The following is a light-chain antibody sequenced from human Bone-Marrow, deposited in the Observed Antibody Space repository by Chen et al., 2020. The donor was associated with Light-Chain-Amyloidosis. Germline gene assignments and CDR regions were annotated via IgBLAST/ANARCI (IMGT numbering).Light chain of an antibody. CDR1: SGSIATNY. J-gene: IGLJ3*02. V-gene: IGLV6-57*01. CDR3: QSYQGSSQGV. Sequence: NFMLTQPHSVSESPGKTVIISCTRSSGSIATNYVQWYQQRPGSSPTTVIYEDDQRPSGVPGRFSGSIDRSSNSASLTSSGRKTEDEADYYCQSYQGSSQGVFGGGTKLTVL. CDR2: EDD.